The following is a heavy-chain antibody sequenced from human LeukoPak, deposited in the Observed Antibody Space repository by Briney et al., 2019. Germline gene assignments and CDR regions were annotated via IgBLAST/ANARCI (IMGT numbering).Heavy chain of an antibody. CDR1: GGTFSSYA. Sequence: ASVKVSCKASGGTFSSYAISWVRQAPGQGLEWMGGIIPIFGTANYAQKFQGRVTITADKSTSTAYMELSSLRSEDTAVYYCARGTLSSSWYPKDYYYYMDVWGKGTTVTVSS. CDR2: IIPIFGTA. D-gene: IGHD6-13*01. V-gene: IGHV1-69*06. J-gene: IGHJ6*03. CDR3: ARGTLSSSWYPKDYYYYMDV.